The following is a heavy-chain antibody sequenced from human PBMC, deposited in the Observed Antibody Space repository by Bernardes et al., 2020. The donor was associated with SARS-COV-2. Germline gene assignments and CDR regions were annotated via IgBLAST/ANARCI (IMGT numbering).Heavy chain of an antibody. Sequence: SGYTLWKPTQTLTLTCPFSVFSLSPSGVGVGWIRQPPGKALEWLALIYWDDDKRYSPSLKSRLTITKDTSKNQVVLTMTNMDPVDTATYYCAHRRGGGSFDYWGQGTLVTVSS. CDR3: AHRRGGGSFDY. D-gene: IGHD2-15*01. V-gene: IGHV2-5*02. CDR1: VFSLSPSGVG. CDR2: IYWDDDK. J-gene: IGHJ4*02.